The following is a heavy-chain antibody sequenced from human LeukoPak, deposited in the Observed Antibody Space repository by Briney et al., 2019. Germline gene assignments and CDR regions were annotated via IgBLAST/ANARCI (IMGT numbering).Heavy chain of an antibody. J-gene: IGHJ4*02. CDR3: AKDRASAGGFDY. D-gene: IGHD2-15*01. Sequence: SETLSLTCSVSGGSISPYYWSWIRQPPGKGLEWIGYIYYSGTTNYNPSLQSRVTISVATSKNQFSLKLSSVTAADTALYYCAKDRASAGGFDYWGQGTLVTVSS. CDR1: GGSISPYY. CDR2: IYYSGTT. V-gene: IGHV4-59*01.